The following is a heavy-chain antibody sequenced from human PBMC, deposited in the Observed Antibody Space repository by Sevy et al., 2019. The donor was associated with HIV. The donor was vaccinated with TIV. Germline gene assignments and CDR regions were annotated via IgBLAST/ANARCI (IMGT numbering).Heavy chain of an antibody. D-gene: IGHD2-21*01. Sequence: GGSLRLSCAASGFTFSSYAMHWVRQAPGKGVEWVAVISYDGSNKYYADSVKGRFTISRDNSKNTLYLQMNSLRAEDTAVYYCARSRRVIDAFDIWGQGTMVTVSS. CDR1: GFTFSSYA. J-gene: IGHJ3*02. CDR3: ARSRRVIDAFDI. CDR2: ISYDGSNK. V-gene: IGHV3-30-3*01.